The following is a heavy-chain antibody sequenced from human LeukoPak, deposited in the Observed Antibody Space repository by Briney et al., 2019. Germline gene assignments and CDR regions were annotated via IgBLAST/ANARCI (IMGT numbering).Heavy chain of an antibody. CDR2: IYTSGST. D-gene: IGHD3-10*01. V-gene: IGHV4-4*07. CDR1: GGSISSYY. CDR3: ARGGYGSGSYYKSGSYFDY. Sequence: SEALSLTCTVSGGSISSYYWSWIRQPAGKGLEWIGRIYTSGSTNYNPSLKSRVTMSVDTSKNQFSLKLSSVTAADTAVYYCARGGYGSGSYYKSGSYFDYWGQGTLVTVSS. J-gene: IGHJ4*02.